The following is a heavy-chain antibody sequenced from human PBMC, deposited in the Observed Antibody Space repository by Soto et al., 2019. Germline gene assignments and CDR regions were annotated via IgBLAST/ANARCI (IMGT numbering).Heavy chain of an antibody. J-gene: IGHJ4*02. V-gene: IGHV1-69*12. CDR3: ARGGIGGERGYSRPKDY. CDR2: IIPIFGTA. CDR1: GGTFSSYA. D-gene: IGHD5-18*01. Sequence: QVQLVQSGAAVKKPGSSVKVSCKASGGTFSSYAISWVRQAPGQGLEWMGGIIPIFGTANYAQKFQGRVTITADESTSTAYMELSSLRSEDTAVYYCARGGIGGERGYSRPKDYWGQGTLVTVSS.